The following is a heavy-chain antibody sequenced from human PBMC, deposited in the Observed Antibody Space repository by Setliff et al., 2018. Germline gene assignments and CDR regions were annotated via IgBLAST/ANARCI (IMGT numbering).Heavy chain of an antibody. V-gene: IGHV3-74*01. Sequence: GGSLRLSCAASGFTFSNSWMHWVRQAPGEGLVCVSRMNSDGNSIFYADSVKGRFTISRDNAKNTLYLQMNSLRVEDTAVYYCARDGYPGTSWGQGTLVTVSS. D-gene: IGHD2-2*03. CDR2: MNSDGNSI. J-gene: IGHJ5*02. CDR3: ARDGYPGTS. CDR1: GFTFSNSW.